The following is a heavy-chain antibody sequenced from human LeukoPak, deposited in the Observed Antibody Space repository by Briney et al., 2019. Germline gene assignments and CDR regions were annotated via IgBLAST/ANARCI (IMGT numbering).Heavy chain of an antibody. D-gene: IGHD2-15*01. V-gene: IGHV3-7*03. CDR1: GFTLSSYW. CDR3: VRGNPFGGY. CDR2: IKQDGSEI. Sequence: GGSLRLSCAASGFTLSSYWMIWVRQAPGKGLEWVANIKQDGSEISYVDSVKGRFTISRDNAKNSLYLQMNSLRAEDTAAYYCVRGNPFGGYWGQGTLVTVSS. J-gene: IGHJ4*02.